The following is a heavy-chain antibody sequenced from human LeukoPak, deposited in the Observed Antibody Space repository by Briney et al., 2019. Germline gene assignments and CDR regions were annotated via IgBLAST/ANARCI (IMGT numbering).Heavy chain of an antibody. CDR2: ISGYNGNT. V-gene: IGHV1-18*01. J-gene: IGHJ4*02. Sequence: ASVKVSCKASGYTFSNYGISWVRQAPGQGLECVGWISGYNGNTNYAQKLQGRVTMTTDTSTRTAYMELRSLTSDDAAVYYCAREIYGRFDYWGQGTLVTVSS. CDR3: AREIYGRFDY. D-gene: IGHD4-17*01. CDR1: GYTFSNYG.